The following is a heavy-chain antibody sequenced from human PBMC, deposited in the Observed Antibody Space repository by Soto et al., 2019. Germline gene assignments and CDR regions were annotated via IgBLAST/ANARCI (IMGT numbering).Heavy chain of an antibody. CDR2: IYYSGST. V-gene: IGHV4-59*01. J-gene: IGHJ4*02. D-gene: IGHD3-16*02. CDR3: AGERYYDYIWGSYRFLY. CDR1: GGSISSYY. Sequence: SETPSLTCTVSGGSISSYYPSWIRQPPGKGLEWIGYIYYSGSTNYNPSLKSRVTISVDTSKNQFSLKLSSVTAADTAVYYCAGERYYDYIWGSYRFLYWGQGTLVTVS.